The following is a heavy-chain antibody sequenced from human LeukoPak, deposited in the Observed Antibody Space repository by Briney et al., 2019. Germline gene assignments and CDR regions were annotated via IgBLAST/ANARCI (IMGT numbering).Heavy chain of an antibody. CDR2: IIPIFGTA. CDR1: GGTFSSYA. J-gene: IGHJ6*03. V-gene: IGHV1-69*06. D-gene: IGHD6-13*01. CDR3: ARVVGLTGYSSNWYSGYYYYMDV. Sequence: SVKVSCKASGGTFSSYAISWVRQAPGQGLEWMGGIIPIFGTANYAQKFQGRVTITADKSTSTAYMELSSLRSEDTAVYYCARVVGLTGYSSNWYSGYYYYMDVWGKGTTVTVSS.